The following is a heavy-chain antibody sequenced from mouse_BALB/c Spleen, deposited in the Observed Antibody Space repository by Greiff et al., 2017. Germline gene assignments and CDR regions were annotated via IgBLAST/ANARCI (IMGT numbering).Heavy chain of an antibody. V-gene: IGHV5-9-4*01. CDR3: ARVDYDRGYYAMDY. CDR1: GFTFSSYA. CDR2: ISSGGSYT. J-gene: IGHJ4*01. D-gene: IGHD2-4*01. Sequence: EVMLVESGGGLVKPGGSLKLSCAASGFTFSSYAMSWVRQSPEKRLEWVAEISSGGSYTYYPDTVTGRFTISRDNAKNTLYLEMSSLRSEDTAMYYCARVDYDRGYYAMDYWGQGTSVTVSS.